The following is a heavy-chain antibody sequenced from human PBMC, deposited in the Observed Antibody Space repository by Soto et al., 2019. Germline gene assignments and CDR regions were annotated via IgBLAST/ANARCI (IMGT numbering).Heavy chain of an antibody. CDR2: IFYSGNT. Sequence: SDTLSLTCTVSGGSISSNTYYWEWIRQPPGKGLEWIGTIFYSGNTYYNPSLRSRVTMSVDSSKNQLSLKLSSVTAADTAVYYCASSPGNHYNYYAMDVWGQGTMVTVSS. CDR3: ASSPGNHYNYYAMDV. J-gene: IGHJ6*02. V-gene: IGHV4-39*01. D-gene: IGHD6-13*01. CDR1: GGSISSNTYY.